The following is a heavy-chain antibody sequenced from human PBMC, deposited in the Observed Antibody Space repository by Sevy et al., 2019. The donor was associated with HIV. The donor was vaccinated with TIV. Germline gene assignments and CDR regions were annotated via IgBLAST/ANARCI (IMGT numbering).Heavy chain of an antibody. V-gene: IGHV3-30-3*01. J-gene: IGHJ6*02. CDR2: ISYAGSNK. Sequence: GGPLRLSCAASGFMFSSYSVHWVRQAPGKGLEWVAVISYAGSNKYYADSVKGLFTISRDNFKNTLFLQMNSLRTEDTAVYYCARPRANYVDHYFFYAMDVWGQGTTVTVSS. CDR3: ARPRANYVDHYFFYAMDV. D-gene: IGHD4-17*01. CDR1: GFMFSSYS.